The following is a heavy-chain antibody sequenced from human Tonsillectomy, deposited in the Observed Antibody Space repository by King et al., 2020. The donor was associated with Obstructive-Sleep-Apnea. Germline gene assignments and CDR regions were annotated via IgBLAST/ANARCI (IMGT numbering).Heavy chain of an antibody. J-gene: IGHJ3*02. CDR1: GFTFSSYW. Sequence: DVQLVESGGGLVQPGGSLRLSCAASGFTFSSYWVSWVRQAPGKGLEWVANIKQDGSEINYVDSVKGRFTISRDNAKNSLYLQMNSLRAEDTAVYYCSRDPCSSTSFPLAFDIWGQGTMVTVSS. CDR2: IKQDGSEI. D-gene: IGHD2-2*01. V-gene: IGHV3-7*03. CDR3: SRDPCSSTSFPLAFDI.